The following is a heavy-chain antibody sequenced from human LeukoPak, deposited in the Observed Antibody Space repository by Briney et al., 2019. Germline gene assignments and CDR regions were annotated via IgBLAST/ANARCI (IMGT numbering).Heavy chain of an antibody. Sequence: SETLSLTCTVSGGSISSGGYYWSWIRQPPGKGLEWIGDIYYSGSTYYNPSLKSRVTISVDTPKNQFSLKLSSVTAADTAVYYCARRNYYDSSGYQYYFDYWGQGTLVTVSS. CDR1: GGSISSGGYY. CDR3: ARRNYYDSSGYQYYFDY. D-gene: IGHD3-22*01. CDR2: IYYSGST. J-gene: IGHJ4*02. V-gene: IGHV4-30-4*01.